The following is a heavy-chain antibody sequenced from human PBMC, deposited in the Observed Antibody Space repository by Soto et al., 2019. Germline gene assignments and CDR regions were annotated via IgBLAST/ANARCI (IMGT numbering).Heavy chain of an antibody. D-gene: IGHD3-9*01. J-gene: IGHJ4*02. CDR3: TTVLPYYDILTGYYHPIDY. V-gene: IGHV3-15*07. CDR1: GFTFSNAW. CDR2: IKSKTDGGTT. Sequence: WGLLRVSCAASGFTFSNAWMNWVRQAPGKGLEWVGRIKSKTDGGTTDYAAPVKGRFTISRDDSKNTLYLQMNSLKTEDTAVYYCTTVLPYYDILTGYYHPIDYWGQGTLVTVSS.